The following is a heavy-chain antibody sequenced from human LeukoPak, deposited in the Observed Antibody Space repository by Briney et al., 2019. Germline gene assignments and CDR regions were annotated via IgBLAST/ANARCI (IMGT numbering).Heavy chain of an antibody. J-gene: IGHJ2*01. Sequence: ASETLSLTCTVSGGSISSYYWSWIRQPAGKGLEWIGRIYTSGSTNYNPSLKSRVTMSVDTSKNQFSLKLSSVTAADTAVYYCARGNIAAAGWYFDLWGRGTLVTVSS. CDR3: ARGNIAAAGWYFDL. CDR1: GGSISSYY. V-gene: IGHV4-4*07. D-gene: IGHD6-13*01. CDR2: IYTSGST.